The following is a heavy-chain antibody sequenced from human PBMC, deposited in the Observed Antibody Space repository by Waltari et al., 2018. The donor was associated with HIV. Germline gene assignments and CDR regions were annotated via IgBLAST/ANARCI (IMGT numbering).Heavy chain of an antibody. V-gene: IGHV4-39*01. CDR3: ARHISYGSGSQESFDY. Sequence: QLQLQESGPGLVKPSETLSLTCTVSGGSISSSSYYWGWIRQPPGKGLEWTGSIYYSGRTYYTPSLKIRVTISVDTSKNQFSLKLSSVTAADTAVYYCARHISYGSGSQESFDYWGQGTLVTVSS. D-gene: IGHD3-10*01. CDR1: GGSISSSSYY. CDR2: IYYSGRT. J-gene: IGHJ4*02.